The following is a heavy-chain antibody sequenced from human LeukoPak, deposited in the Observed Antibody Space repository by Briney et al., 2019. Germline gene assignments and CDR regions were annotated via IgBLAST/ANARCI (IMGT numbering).Heavy chain of an antibody. CDR3: VKGGYGSRFDS. CDR2: ISYDGSNK. V-gene: IGHV3-30*18. CDR1: GFTFSSYG. D-gene: IGHD3-10*01. Sequence: GGSLRLSCAASGFTFSSYGMHWVRQAPGKGLEWVAVISYDGSNKYYADSVKGRFTISRDNSKNSLYLQMNSLRTEDTALYYCVKGGYGSRFDSWGQGTLVTVSS. J-gene: IGHJ4*02.